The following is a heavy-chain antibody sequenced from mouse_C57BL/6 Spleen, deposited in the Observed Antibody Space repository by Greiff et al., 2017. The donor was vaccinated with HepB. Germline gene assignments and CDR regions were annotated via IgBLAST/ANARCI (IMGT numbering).Heavy chain of an antibody. CDR1: GYTFTSYW. CDR2: IHPNSGST. CDR3: ARFYYSNSYWYFDV. D-gene: IGHD2-5*01. V-gene: IGHV1-64*01. Sequence: VQLQQPGAELVKPGASVKLSCKASGYTFTSYWMHWVKQRPGQGLEWIGMIHPNSGSTNYNEKFKSKATLTVDKSSSTAYMKLSSMTSEDSAVYYCARFYYSNSYWYFDVWGTGTTVTVSS. J-gene: IGHJ1*03.